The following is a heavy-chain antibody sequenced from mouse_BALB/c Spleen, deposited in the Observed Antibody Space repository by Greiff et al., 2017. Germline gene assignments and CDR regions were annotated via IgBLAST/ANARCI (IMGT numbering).Heavy chain of an antibody. D-gene: IGHD1-1*02. V-gene: IGHV2-2*02. CDR3: ARSSRYGGPSGFAY. CDR1: GFSFTSYG. J-gene: IGHJ3*01. Sequence: VQLLQSGPGLVQPSQSLSITCAASGFSFTSYGVHWVRQSPGKGLEWLGVIWSGGSTDYNAAFISRLSISKDNSKSQVFFKMNSLQANDTAIYYWARSSRYGGPSGFAYWGQGTLVTVSA. CDR2: IWSGGST.